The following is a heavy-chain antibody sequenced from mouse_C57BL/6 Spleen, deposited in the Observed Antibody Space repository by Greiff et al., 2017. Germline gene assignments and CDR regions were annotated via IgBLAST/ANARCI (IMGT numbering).Heavy chain of an antibody. D-gene: IGHD1-1*01. V-gene: IGHV2-5*01. Sequence: VHLVESGPGLVQPSQSLSITCTASGFSLTSYGVHWVRQSPGKGLEWLGVIWRGGSTDYNAAFMSRLIITKDNSKSQVFFKMNGLQAADTAIYYCARKGDTKGFAYWGQGALVTV. CDR2: IWRGGST. CDR3: ARKGDTKGFAY. CDR1: GFSLTSYG. J-gene: IGHJ3*01.